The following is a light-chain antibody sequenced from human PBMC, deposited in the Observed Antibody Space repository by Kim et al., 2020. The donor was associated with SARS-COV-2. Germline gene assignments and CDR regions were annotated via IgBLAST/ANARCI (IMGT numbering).Light chain of an antibody. CDR3: AAWDDSLSGPV. CDR1: SSNIGSNY. CDR2: RNN. Sequence: ELTQPPSASGTPGQRVTISCSGSSSNIGSNYVYWYQQIPGTAPKLLIFRNNQRPSGVPDRFSGSKSGTSASLAISGLRSEDEADYYCAAWDDSLSGPVFGGGTKLTFL. V-gene: IGLV1-47*01. J-gene: IGLJ2*01.